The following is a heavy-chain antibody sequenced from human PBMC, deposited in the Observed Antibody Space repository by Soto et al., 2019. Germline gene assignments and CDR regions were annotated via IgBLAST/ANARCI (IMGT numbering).Heavy chain of an antibody. CDR2: ISGHNGQT. J-gene: IGHJ6*02. CDR1: AYTFNTYG. D-gene: IGHD5-18*01. Sequence: QIQLVQSGPEVKKPGASVKVSCKASAYTFNTYGISWVRRAPGQGLEWMGWISGHNGQTNYAQKFRGRFTITTDTSTGTAYMELRSLRSDDTAIYYCARDVRKQLWVEGRNAMDVWGQGTTVTVSS. V-gene: IGHV1-18*01. CDR3: ARDVRKQLWVEGRNAMDV.